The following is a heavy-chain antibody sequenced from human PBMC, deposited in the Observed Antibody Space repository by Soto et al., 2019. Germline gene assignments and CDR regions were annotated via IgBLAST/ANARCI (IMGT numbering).Heavy chain of an antibody. CDR2: ISYDGSNK. D-gene: IGHD2-15*01. V-gene: IGHV3-30*18. CDR1: GFTFSSYG. CDR3: ANAGLSGDFDY. Sequence: GGSLRLSCAASGFTFSSYGMHWVRQAPGKGLEWVAVISYDGSNKYYADSVKGRFTISRDNSKNTLYLQMNSLRAEDTAVYYCANAGLSGDFDYWGQGTLVTVSS. J-gene: IGHJ4*02.